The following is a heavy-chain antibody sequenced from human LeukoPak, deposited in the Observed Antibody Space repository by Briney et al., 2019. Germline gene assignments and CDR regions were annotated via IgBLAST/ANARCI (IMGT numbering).Heavy chain of an antibody. Sequence: SVKVSCKASRDSFSSYPISWVRLAPGQGLEWMGRIIPMLDITDYAQKFQDRITITADKSTTTAYMELSSLRSEDTAVYYCAREYAGGNSFHVIFHIWGQGTMVSVSS. CDR1: RDSFSSYP. J-gene: IGHJ3*02. D-gene: IGHD4-23*01. CDR3: AREYAGGNSFHVIFHI. V-gene: IGHV1-69*04. CDR2: IIPMLDIT.